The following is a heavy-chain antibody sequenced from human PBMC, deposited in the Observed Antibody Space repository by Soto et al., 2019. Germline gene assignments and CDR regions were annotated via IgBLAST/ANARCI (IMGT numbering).Heavy chain of an antibody. CDR3: ARDHSVVVATIWSSHAFDI. J-gene: IGHJ3*02. CDR1: GGTFSSYT. V-gene: IGHV1-69*02. Sequence: ASVKVSCKASGGTFSSYTISWVRQAPGQGLEWMGRIIPILGIANYAQKFQGRVTITADKSTSTAYMELSSLRSEDTAVYYCARDHSVVVATIWSSHAFDIWGQGTMVTVSS. D-gene: IGHD5-12*01. CDR2: IIPILGIA.